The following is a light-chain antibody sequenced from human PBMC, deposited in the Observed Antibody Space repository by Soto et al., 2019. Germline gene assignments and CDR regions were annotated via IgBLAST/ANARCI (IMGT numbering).Light chain of an antibody. CDR2: DAS. V-gene: IGKV1-5*01. CDR1: QSISSW. J-gene: IGKJ2*01. CDR3: QQYNSDLYT. Sequence: DIQMTQSPSTLSASVGDRVTITCRASQSISSWLAWYRQNPGKAPKLLIYDASNLESGVPSRFRGSGSGTEFTLTISSLQPDDFATYYCQQYNSDLYTFGQGTKLEIK.